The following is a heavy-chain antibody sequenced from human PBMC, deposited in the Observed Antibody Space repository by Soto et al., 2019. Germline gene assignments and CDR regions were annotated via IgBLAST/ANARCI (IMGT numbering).Heavy chain of an antibody. D-gene: IGHD3-10*01. CDR3: AKDRLAIGELYPLPFYYYYGMDV. Sequence: SQTLSLTCAISGDSVSSSSAAWNWIRQSPSRGLEWLGRTYYRSKWYNDYAISVKSRITINPDTSKNQFSLQLNSVTPEDTAVYYCAKDRLAIGELYPLPFYYYYGMDVWGQGTTVTVSS. CDR1: GDSVSSSSAA. CDR2: TYYRSKWYN. J-gene: IGHJ6*02. V-gene: IGHV6-1*01.